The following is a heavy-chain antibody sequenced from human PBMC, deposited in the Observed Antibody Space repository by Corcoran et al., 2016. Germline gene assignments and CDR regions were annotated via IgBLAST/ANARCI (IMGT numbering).Heavy chain of an antibody. CDR2: IYPGDSDT. Sequence: EVQLVQSGAEVKEPGKSLKISCKGSGYSFITYWIGWVRQMPVQGLEWMGIIYPGDSDTRYSPSFQGQITISVDKSISTAYLQWSSLKASDTAMYYCARRRYTSSWNDAVDVWGQGTMVTVSS. CDR1: GYSFITYW. J-gene: IGHJ3*01. CDR3: ARRRYTSSWNDAVDV. V-gene: IGHV5-51*01. D-gene: IGHD6-13*01.